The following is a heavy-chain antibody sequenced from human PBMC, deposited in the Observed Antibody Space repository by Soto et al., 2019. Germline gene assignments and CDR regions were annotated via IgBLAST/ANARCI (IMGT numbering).Heavy chain of an antibody. V-gene: IGHV1-24*01. Sequence: GASVKVSCKVSGYTLTELSMHWVRQAPGKGLEWMGGFDPEDGETIYAQKFQGRVTMTEDTSTDTAYMELSSLRSEDTAVYYCAAGAPVVVAAKYYYYGMDVWGQGTTVTGSS. D-gene: IGHD2-15*01. CDR3: AAGAPVVVAAKYYYYGMDV. CDR2: FDPEDGET. CDR1: GYTLTELS. J-gene: IGHJ6*02.